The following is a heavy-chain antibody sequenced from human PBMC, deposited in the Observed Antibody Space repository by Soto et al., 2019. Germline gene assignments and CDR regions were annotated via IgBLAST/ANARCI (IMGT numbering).Heavy chain of an antibody. J-gene: IGHJ6*02. Sequence: TLSLTCAVYGGSFSGYYWSWIRQPPGKGLEWIGEINHSGSTNYNPSLKSRVTISVDTSKNQFSLKLSSVTAADTAVYYCARGLSRYYGSGSYYSPLYYYYGMDVWGQGTTVTAP. CDR3: ARGLSRYYGSGSYYSPLYYYYGMDV. CDR2: INHSGST. V-gene: IGHV4-34*01. D-gene: IGHD3-10*01. CDR1: GGSFSGYY.